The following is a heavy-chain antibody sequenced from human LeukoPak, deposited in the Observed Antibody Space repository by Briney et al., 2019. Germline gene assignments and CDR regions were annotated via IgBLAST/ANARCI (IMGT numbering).Heavy chain of an antibody. CDR2: INPNNGGT. CDR3: AREMDSSEAFDI. Sequence: ASLKVSCKASGYIFTDYYMHWLRQAPGQGLEWMGWINPNNGGTNFAQQFQARVTMTRDTSLGTTYMELSRLTSDDTAVYYCAREMDSSEAFDIWGQGTLVTVSS. D-gene: IGHD3-22*01. V-gene: IGHV1-2*02. CDR1: GYIFTDYY. J-gene: IGHJ3*02.